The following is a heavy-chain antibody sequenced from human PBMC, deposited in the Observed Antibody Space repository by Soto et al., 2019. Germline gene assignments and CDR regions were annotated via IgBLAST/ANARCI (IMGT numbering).Heavy chain of an antibody. CDR1: GFTFSSFA. J-gene: IGHJ4*01. D-gene: IGHD2-15*01. Sequence: GGSLRLSCTASGFTFSSFAMSWVRQAPGKGLDWVSAISGSGGSTYSADSVKGRFTISRDNSKNTLYLQMNSLRVEDTAVYYCARGKGGSGGKGDPLDYGGHGTLVTVSS. CDR3: ARGKGGSGGKGDPLDY. CDR2: ISGSGGST. V-gene: IGHV3-23*01.